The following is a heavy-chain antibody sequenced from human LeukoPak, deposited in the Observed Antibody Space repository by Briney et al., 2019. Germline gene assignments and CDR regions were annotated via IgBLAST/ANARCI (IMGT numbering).Heavy chain of an antibody. CDR3: ARDADRERDIVVVVADGGNWFDP. CDR1: GYTFTSYA. CDR2: INTNTGNP. V-gene: IGHV7-4-1*02. J-gene: IGHJ5*02. Sequence: ASVKVSCKASGYTFTSYAMNWVRQAPGQGLEWMGWINTNTGNPTYAQGFTGRFVFSLDTSVSTAYLQISSLKAEDTAVYYCARDADRERDIVVVVADGGNWFDPWGQGTLATVSS. D-gene: IGHD2-15*01.